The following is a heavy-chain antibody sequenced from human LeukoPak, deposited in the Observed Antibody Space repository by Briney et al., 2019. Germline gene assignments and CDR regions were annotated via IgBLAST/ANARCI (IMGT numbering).Heavy chain of an antibody. D-gene: IGHD3-22*01. Sequence: GGSLRLSCAASGFTFSSYSMNWVRQAPGKGLEWVSSISSSSSYIYYADSVKGRFTISRDNSKNTLYLQMNSLRAEDTAVYYCAKGGTNYYDSSGILYWGQGTLVTVSS. CDR1: GFTFSSYS. CDR2: ISSSSSYI. V-gene: IGHV3-21*01. CDR3: AKGGTNYYDSSGILY. J-gene: IGHJ4*02.